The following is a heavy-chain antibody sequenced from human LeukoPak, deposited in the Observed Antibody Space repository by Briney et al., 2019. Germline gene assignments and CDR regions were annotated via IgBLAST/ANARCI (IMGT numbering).Heavy chain of an antibody. J-gene: IGHJ4*02. V-gene: IGHV1-2*04. D-gene: IGHD1-14*01. CDR2: INPNSGGT. CDR3: AREYHRWEPGYFDY. Sequence: ASVKVSCKASGYTFTGYYMHWVQQAPGQGLEWMGWINPNSGGTNYAQKFQGWVTMTRDTSISTAYMELSRLRSDDTAVYYCAREYHRWEPGYFDYWGQGTLVTVSS. CDR1: GYTFTGYY.